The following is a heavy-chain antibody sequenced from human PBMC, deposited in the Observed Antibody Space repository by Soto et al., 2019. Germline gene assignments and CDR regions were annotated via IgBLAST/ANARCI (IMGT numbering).Heavy chain of an antibody. D-gene: IGHD3-16*02. CDR3: ARAGLYGPYDAFDI. V-gene: IGHV4-34*01. Sequence: SETLSLTCAVYCGTLSGYYWSWIRQPPGKGLEWIGEINSSGSNNYNPSLTSGASISVDTSKNQFPLKLSSVTAADTAVYYCARAGLYGPYDAFDIWGQGTRVTVSS. J-gene: IGHJ3*02. CDR2: INSSGSN. CDR1: CGTLSGYY.